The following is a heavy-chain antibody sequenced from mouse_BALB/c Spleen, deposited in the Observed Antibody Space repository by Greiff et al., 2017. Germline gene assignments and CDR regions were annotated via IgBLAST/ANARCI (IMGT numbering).Heavy chain of an antibody. J-gene: IGHJ4*01. V-gene: IGHV7-3*02. CDR1: GFTFTDYY. Sequence: DVKLVESGGGLVQPGGSLRLSCATSGFTFTDYYMSWVRQPPGKALEWLGFIRNKANGYTTEYSASVKGRFTISRDNSQSILYLQMNTLRAEDSATYYCARESDNYAMDYWGQGTSVTVSS. CDR3: ARESDNYAMDY. CDR2: IRNKANGYTT.